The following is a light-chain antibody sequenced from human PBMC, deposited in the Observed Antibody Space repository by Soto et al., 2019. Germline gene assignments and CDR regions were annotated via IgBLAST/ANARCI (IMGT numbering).Light chain of an antibody. Sequence: IVLTHSPGTLSLSPGARATLSCRASQSVSGSYLAWHQQKPGQAPRLLIYGASSRATGIPDRFTGSGSGTDFTLTISRLEPEDFAVYYCQQYGSTPTFGQGTKVDIK. V-gene: IGKV3-20*01. CDR3: QQYGSTPT. J-gene: IGKJ1*01. CDR1: QSVSGSY. CDR2: GAS.